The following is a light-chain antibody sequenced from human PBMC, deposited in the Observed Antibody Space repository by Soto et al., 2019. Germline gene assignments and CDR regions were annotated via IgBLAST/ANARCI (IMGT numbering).Light chain of an antibody. CDR3: SSFTSSITLV. CDR1: SSDVGSYDH. CDR2: GVR. Sequence: QSALTQPPSVSASPGQSVTISCTGTSSDVGSYDHVSWYQQPPGTAPKLMIYGVRNRPSGVPDRFSGSKSGNTASLTSSGLQAEDEADYYCSSFTSSITLVFGGGTKLTVL. V-gene: IGLV2-18*02. J-gene: IGLJ2*01.